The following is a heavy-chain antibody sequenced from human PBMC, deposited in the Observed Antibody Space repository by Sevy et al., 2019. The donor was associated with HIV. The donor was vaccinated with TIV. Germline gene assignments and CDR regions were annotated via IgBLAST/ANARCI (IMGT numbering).Heavy chain of an antibody. D-gene: IGHD2-2*03. Sequence: GGSLRLSCAASGFTFSDYHMDWVRQAPGKGLEWVAVIWYDGSNKYYADSVKGRFTISRDNSKNTLYLQMNSLRAEDTAVYYCARDRVDIVVVPSEFDPWGQGTLVTVSS. J-gene: IGHJ5*02. CDR2: IWYDGSNK. CDR3: ARDRVDIVVVPSEFDP. CDR1: GFTFSDYH. V-gene: IGHV3-33*08.